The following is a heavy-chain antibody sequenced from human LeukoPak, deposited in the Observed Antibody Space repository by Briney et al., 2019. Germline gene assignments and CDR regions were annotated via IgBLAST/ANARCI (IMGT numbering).Heavy chain of an antibody. V-gene: IGHV3-21*01. CDR3: ARDPYLGYCSSTSCTFY. D-gene: IGHD2-2*01. CDR1: GFTFSSYS. Sequence: GGSLRLSCAASGFTFSSYSMTWVRQAPGKGLEWVSSISSSSYIYYADSVKGRFTISRDNAKNSLYLQMNSLRAEDTAVYYCARDPYLGYCSSTSCTFYWGQGTLVTVSS. CDR2: ISSSSYI. J-gene: IGHJ4*02.